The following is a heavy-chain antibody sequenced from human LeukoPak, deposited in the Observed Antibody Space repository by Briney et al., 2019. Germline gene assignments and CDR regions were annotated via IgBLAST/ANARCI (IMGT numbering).Heavy chain of an antibody. J-gene: IGHJ5*02. V-gene: IGHV1-8*01. D-gene: IGHD1-26*01. CDR3: ARGGARSFAP. Sequence: ASVKVSCRTSGYTFTAYEIHWARQATGQGLEWMGWMNPNSGNTGYEQKFQGRVTMTRDTSMTTAYMELSSLRFEDTATYYCARGGARSFAPWGQGTLVTVSS. CDR2: MNPNSGNT. CDR1: GYTFTAYE.